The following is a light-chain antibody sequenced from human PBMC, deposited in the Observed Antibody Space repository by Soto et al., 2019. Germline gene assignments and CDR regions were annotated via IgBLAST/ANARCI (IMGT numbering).Light chain of an antibody. Sequence: EIVLTQSPATLSVSPGERATLSCRASQSLSNHLAWYQQKPGQAPTFLIYDASTRAPGVPARFSGSGSGTEFSFTISSLQSEYFAVYYCQQYNNFPRTFGQDTKLDIK. CDR3: QQYNNFPRT. CDR2: DAS. J-gene: IGKJ1*01. CDR1: QSLSNH. V-gene: IGKV3-15*01.